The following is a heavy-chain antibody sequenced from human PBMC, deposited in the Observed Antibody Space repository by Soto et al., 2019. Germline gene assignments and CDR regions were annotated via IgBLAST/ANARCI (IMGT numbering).Heavy chain of an antibody. J-gene: IGHJ4*02. V-gene: IGHV1-18*01. CDR3: ARGSRYCSGGSCRYYFDY. D-gene: IGHD2-15*01. Sequence: ASVKVSCKASGYTFTSYGISWVRQAPGQGLEWMGWISPDNGNTNYAQKFQGRVTMTTDTSMSTAYMELSSLRSEDTAVYYCARGSRYCSGGSCRYYFDYWGQGTLVTVSS. CDR2: ISPDNGNT. CDR1: GYTFTSYG.